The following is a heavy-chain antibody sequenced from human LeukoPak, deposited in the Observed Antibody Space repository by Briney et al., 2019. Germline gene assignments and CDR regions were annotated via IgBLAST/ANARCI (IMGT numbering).Heavy chain of an antibody. CDR3: AREEGSYYNVRAFDI. CDR2: ISSSGSTI. CDR1: GFTFSDYY. J-gene: IGHJ3*02. D-gene: IGHD3-10*01. V-gene: IGHV3-11*01. Sequence: PGGSLRLSCAASGFTFSDYYMSWIRQAPGKGLEWVSYISSSGSTIYYADSVKGQFTISRDNAKNSLYLQMNSLRAEDTAVYYCAREEGSYYNVRAFDIWGQGTMVTVSS.